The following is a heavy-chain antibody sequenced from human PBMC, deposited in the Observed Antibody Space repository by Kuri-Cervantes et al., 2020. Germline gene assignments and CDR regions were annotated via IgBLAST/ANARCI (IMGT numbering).Heavy chain of an antibody. V-gene: IGHV3-30-3*01. CDR1: GFTFSSYA. CDR2: ISYDGSNK. J-gene: IGHJ3*02. CDR3: AKDINSGSGTFAFDI. Sequence: GESLKISCAASGFTFSSYAMHWVRQAPGKGLEWVAVISYDGSNKYYADSVKGRFTISRDNSKDTLSLQMNSLRAEDTAIYYCAKDINSGSGTFAFDIWGQGTMVTVSS. D-gene: IGHD3-10*01.